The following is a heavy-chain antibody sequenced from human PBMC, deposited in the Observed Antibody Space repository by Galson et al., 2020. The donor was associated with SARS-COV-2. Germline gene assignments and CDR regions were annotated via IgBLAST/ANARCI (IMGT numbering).Heavy chain of an antibody. Sequence: SETLSITCAVYGGSFSGYYWSWIRQPPGKGLEWIGEINHSGSTNYNPSLKSRVTISVDTSKNQFSLKLSSVTAADTAVYYCARIQLWLNYYYYYGMDVWGQGTTVTVSS. CDR1: GGSFSGYY. D-gene: IGHD5-18*01. CDR3: ARIQLWLNYYYYYGMDV. J-gene: IGHJ6*02. CDR2: INHSGST. V-gene: IGHV4-34*01.